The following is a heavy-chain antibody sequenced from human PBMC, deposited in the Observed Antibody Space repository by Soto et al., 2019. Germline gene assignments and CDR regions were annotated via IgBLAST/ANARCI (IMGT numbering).Heavy chain of an antibody. CDR2: INPNSGGT. D-gene: IGHD6-19*01. CDR1: GYTFTGYY. Sequence: ASVKVSCKASGYTFTGYYMHWVRQAPGQGLEWMGWINPNSGGTNYAQKFQGWVTTTRDTSISTAYMELSRLRSDDTAVYYCARDPHPYSSGWYSYYYYGMDVWGQGTTVTVSS. J-gene: IGHJ6*02. CDR3: ARDPHPYSSGWYSYYYYGMDV. V-gene: IGHV1-2*04.